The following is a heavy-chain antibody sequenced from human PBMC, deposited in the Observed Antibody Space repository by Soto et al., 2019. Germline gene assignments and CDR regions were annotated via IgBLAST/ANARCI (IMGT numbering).Heavy chain of an antibody. V-gene: IGHV1-3*01. Sequence: GASVKVSCKASGYTFTRYTIHWVRQAPGQRLEWMGWINVANGDTKYSEKFQGRVTITRDTSTGTSYMELSSLTSEDSAVYYCARDIGDGSGTYYNVAPDYWGQGTQVTVSS. CDR2: INVANGDT. CDR3: ARDIGDGSGTYYNVAPDY. D-gene: IGHD3-10*01. J-gene: IGHJ4*02. CDR1: GYTFTRYT.